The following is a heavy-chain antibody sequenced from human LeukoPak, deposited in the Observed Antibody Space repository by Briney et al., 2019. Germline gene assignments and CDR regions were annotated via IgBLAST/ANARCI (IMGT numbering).Heavy chain of an antibody. CDR2: INHSGST. CDR3: ARRGYYYGSGSSIYYYYYYMDV. Sequence: PSETLSLTCTVSGGSISSSSYYWGWIRQPPGKGLEWIGEINHSGSTNYNPSLKSRVTISVDTSKNQFSLKLSSVTAADTAVYYCARRGYYYGSGSSIYYYYYYMDVWGKGTTVTISS. CDR1: GGSISSSSYY. D-gene: IGHD3-10*01. V-gene: IGHV4-39*07. J-gene: IGHJ6*03.